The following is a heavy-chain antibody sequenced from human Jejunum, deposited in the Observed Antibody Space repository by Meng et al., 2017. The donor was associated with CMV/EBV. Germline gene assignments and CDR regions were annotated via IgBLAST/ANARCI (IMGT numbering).Heavy chain of an antibody. CDR1: GGSVSSDY. V-gene: IGHV4-59*02. D-gene: IGHD1-7*01. CDR2: IFYRRST. Sequence: TLSGGSVSSDYWSWIRQPPGKGLEWIGYIFYRRSTNYNPSLKSRVTISVDTSKNPFSLNLRSVTAAGTAVYYCAGSYNWNYVSFDYWGLGTLVTVSS. J-gene: IGHJ4*02. CDR3: AGSYNWNYVSFDY.